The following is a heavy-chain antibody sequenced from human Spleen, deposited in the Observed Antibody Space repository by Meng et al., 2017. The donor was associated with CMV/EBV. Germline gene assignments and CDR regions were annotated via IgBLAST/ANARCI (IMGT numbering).Heavy chain of an antibody. V-gene: IGHV4-59*12. Sequence: GSLRLSCTVSGGSISSYYWSWIRQPPGKGLEWIGYIYYSGSTNYNPSLKSRVTISVDTSKNQFSLKLSSVTAADTAVYYCARGAAKYYYGMDVWGQGTTVTVSS. CDR3: ARGAAKYYYGMDV. CDR1: GGSISSYY. J-gene: IGHJ6*02. D-gene: IGHD4/OR15-4a*01. CDR2: IYYSGST.